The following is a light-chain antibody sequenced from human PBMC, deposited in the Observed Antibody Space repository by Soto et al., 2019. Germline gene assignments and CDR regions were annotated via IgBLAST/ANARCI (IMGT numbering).Light chain of an antibody. CDR3: QSFDSSLTGFYV. CDR1: SSNIGAGYD. CDR2: ANN. V-gene: IGLV1-40*01. J-gene: IGLJ1*01. Sequence: QSVLTQPPSVSGAPGQRVTIPCTGSSSNIGAGYDVHWYQQPPGTARKLLIYANNNRPSGVPDRFSGSKSGASASLAITGLQAEDEGDYYCQSFDSSLTGFYVFGTGTKLTVL.